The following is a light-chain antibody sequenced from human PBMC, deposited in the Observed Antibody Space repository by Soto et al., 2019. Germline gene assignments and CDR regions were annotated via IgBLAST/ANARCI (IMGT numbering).Light chain of an antibody. V-gene: IGKV3-15*01. CDR3: QQYNNWPLYT. CDR1: QGVSRK. Sequence: DIVMTQSPATLSVAPGERVTFSCRASQGVSRKLAWYQHKPGQAPRLLIYAASTRATDIPARFTGRGSGTEFTLTISSLQSEDFAIYFCQQYNNWPLYTFGQGTKLEI. J-gene: IGKJ2*01. CDR2: AAS.